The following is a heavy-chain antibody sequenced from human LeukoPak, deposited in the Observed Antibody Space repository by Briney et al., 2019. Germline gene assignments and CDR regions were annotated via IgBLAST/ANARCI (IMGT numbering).Heavy chain of an antibody. Sequence: TGGSLRLSCAASGFTFSDYYMSWIRQAPGKGLEWVSYISSSGSTIYCADSVKGRFTISRDNAKNSLYLQMNSLRAEDTAVYYCARDVNLYYDYVWGSSYWGQGTLVTVSS. CDR1: GFTFSDYY. CDR2: ISSSGSTI. J-gene: IGHJ4*02. CDR3: ARDVNLYYDYVWGSSY. V-gene: IGHV3-11*04. D-gene: IGHD3-16*01.